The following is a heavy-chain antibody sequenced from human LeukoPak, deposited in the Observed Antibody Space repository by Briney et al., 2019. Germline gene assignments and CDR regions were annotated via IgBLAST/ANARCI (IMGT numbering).Heavy chain of an antibody. D-gene: IGHD2-15*01. Sequence: SQTLPLTCAISGDIFSSNSAAWNWIRQSPSKGLEWLGRTYYRSKWYNDYAVSVKSRITINPVTSKNHFSLQLNSVTPEDTAMYYCARSRYNSFDYWGQGTLVTVSS. CDR1: GDIFSSNSAA. V-gene: IGHV6-1*01. CDR2: TYYRSKWYN. J-gene: IGHJ4*02. CDR3: ARSRYNSFDY.